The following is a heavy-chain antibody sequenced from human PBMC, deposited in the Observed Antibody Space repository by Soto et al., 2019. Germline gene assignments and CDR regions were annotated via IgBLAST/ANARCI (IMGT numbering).Heavy chain of an antibody. J-gene: IGHJ4*02. D-gene: IGHD4-17*01. CDR1: GFTFSSYA. CDR2: ISYDGSNK. CDR3: ARERATVIPYVEY. Sequence: QVQLVESGGGVVQPGRSLRLSCAASGFTFSSYAMHWVRQAPGTGLEWVAVISYDGSNKYYADSVKGRFTISRDNSKNTLYLQMNSLSAEDPAVYYCARERATVIPYVEYWGQGTLVTVAS. V-gene: IGHV3-30-3*01.